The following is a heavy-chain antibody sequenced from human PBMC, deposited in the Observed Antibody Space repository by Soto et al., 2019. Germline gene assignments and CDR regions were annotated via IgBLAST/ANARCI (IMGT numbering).Heavy chain of an antibody. CDR1: GYTFTSYG. Sequence: GASVKVSCKASGYTFTSYGISWVRQAPGQGLEWMGWISAYNGNTNYAQKFQGRVTITRDTSASTAYMELSSLRSEDTAVYYCARGTGDCSSTSCHETYFDYWGQGTLVTFSS. CDR2: ISAYNGNT. CDR3: ARGTGDCSSTSCHETYFDY. J-gene: IGHJ4*02. V-gene: IGHV1-18*01. D-gene: IGHD2-2*01.